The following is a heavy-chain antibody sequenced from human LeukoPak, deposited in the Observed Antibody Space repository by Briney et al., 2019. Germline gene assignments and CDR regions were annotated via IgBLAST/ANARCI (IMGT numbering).Heavy chain of an antibody. CDR2: ISKDGSHE. CDR3: ARDWFESDWHLDY. D-gene: IGHD2-21*02. CDR1: GFTFSGFG. J-gene: IGHJ4*02. V-gene: IGHV3-30*03. Sequence: GGSLRLSCAAPGFTFSGFGMHWVRQPPGKGLEWVSLISKDGSHEFYADSVKGRFAISRDNFKNTLFLDMASLGPEDTAVYYCARDWFESDWHLDYWGQGALVTVSS.